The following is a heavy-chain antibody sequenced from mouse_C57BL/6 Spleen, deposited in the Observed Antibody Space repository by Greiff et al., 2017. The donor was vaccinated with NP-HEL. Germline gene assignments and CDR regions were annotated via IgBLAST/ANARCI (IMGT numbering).Heavy chain of an antibody. CDR2: IDPENGDT. V-gene: IGHV14-4*01. J-gene: IGHJ2*01. CDR3: TTGRRGD. CDR1: GFNIKDDY. Sequence: EVQLQQSGAELVRPGASVKLSCTASGFNIKDDYMHWVKQRPEQGLEWIGWIDPENGDTEYASKFQGKATITADTSSNTAYLQLSSLTSEDTAVYYCTTGRRGDWGQGTTLTVSS.